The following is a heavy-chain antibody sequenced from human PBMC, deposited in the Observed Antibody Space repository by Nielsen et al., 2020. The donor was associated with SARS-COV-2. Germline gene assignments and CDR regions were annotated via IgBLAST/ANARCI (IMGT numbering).Heavy chain of an antibody. V-gene: IGHV1-3*01. Sequence: WVRQAPGQRLEWTGWINAGNGNTKYSQKFQGRVTITRDTSASTAYMELSSLRSEDTAVYYCARDPIVVVVAATQGYYYYMDVWGKGTTVTVSS. D-gene: IGHD2-15*01. J-gene: IGHJ6*03. CDR3: ARDPIVVVVAATQGYYYYMDV. CDR2: INAGNGNT.